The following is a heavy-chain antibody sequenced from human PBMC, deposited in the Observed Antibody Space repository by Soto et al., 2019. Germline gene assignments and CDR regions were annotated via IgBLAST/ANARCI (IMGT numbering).Heavy chain of an antibody. Sequence: VQLVQSGTEVQKPGASVKISCKASGYSFSNYYIHWVRQAPGQGLEWVSAISGSGGSTYYADSVKGRFTISRDNSKNTLYLQMNSLRAEDTAVYYCAKEIDPIDYWGQGTLVTVSS. CDR3: AKEIDPIDY. CDR1: GYSFSNYY. J-gene: IGHJ4*02. CDR2: ISGSGGST. D-gene: IGHD3-22*01. V-gene: IGHV3-23*04.